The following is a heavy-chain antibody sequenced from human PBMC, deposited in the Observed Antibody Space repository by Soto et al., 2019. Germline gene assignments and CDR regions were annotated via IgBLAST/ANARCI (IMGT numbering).Heavy chain of an antibody. Sequence: PGGSLRLSCSASGFSFSTYTLHWVRQAPGRGLESIAVVSSDGGSIHYAASVKGRFTISRDNSMSTLYLQLRSLKPDDTAVYYCAKPGYSSSAFDSWGQGTLVTVSS. CDR1: GFSFSTYT. D-gene: IGHD2-2*01. V-gene: IGHV3-64D*08. CDR2: VSSDGGSI. J-gene: IGHJ4*02. CDR3: AKPGYSSSAFDS.